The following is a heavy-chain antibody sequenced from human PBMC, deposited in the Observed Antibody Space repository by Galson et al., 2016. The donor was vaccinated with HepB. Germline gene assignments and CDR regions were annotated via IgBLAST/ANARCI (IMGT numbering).Heavy chain of an antibody. V-gene: IGHV1-46*01. D-gene: IGHD3-22*01. CDR2: INPSGGSP. J-gene: IGHJ4*02. CDR3: AREYYSDTSGLGY. CDR1: GYTFPNYY. Sequence: SVKVSCKASGYTFPNYYMHWVRQARGQGLEWMGVINPSGGSPTYAQKFQGRVTLTRDTSTSTVYMELSSLRSEDTALYYCAREYYSDTSGLGYWGQGTLVTVSS.